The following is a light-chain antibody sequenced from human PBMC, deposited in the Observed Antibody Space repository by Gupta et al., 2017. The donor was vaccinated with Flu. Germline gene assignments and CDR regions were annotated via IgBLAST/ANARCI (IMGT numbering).Light chain of an antibody. J-gene: IGLJ3*02. Sequence: SALTQPLSVSGSPGPSVTIPCTGTSSDVGGYNYNSWYQQHPGKAPKLMIYDVTTGPSGVPDRFSGSKFGNTASLTISGLQAEDEADYYCCSYAGSYSWVFGGGTKLTVL. V-gene: IGLV2-11*01. CDR2: DVT. CDR3: CSYAGSYSWV. CDR1: SSDVGGYNY.